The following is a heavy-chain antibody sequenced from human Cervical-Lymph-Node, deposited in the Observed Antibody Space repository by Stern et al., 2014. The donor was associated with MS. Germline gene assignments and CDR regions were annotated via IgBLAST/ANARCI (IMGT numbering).Heavy chain of an antibody. CDR2: IYPGDSDT. Sequence: VQLGQSGAEVKKPGESLKISCKGSGYSFTSYWIGWVRQMPGKGLEWMGIIYPGDSDTRSSPSFQGQLTISADNSISSAYLQWSSLKASDPAMYYCARRKNWFDPWGQGTLVTVSS. CDR3: ARRKNWFDP. V-gene: IGHV5-51*01. J-gene: IGHJ5*02. CDR1: GYSFTSYW.